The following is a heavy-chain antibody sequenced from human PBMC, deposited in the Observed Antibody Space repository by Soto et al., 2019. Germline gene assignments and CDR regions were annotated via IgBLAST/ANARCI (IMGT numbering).Heavy chain of an antibody. CDR1: GFSFNIYA. V-gene: IGHV3-23*01. D-gene: IGHD3-16*02. CDR3: AKASTYEYVWGSFRYYFDH. CDR2: ISGSGDRT. Sequence: GGSLRLSCAASGFSFNIYAMSWVRQAPGKGLEWASGISGSGDRTHYVDSVRGRFTISRDNVKNTLYLQMNSLRAEDTAVYYCAKASTYEYVWGSFRYYFDHWGQGVLVTVSS. J-gene: IGHJ4*02.